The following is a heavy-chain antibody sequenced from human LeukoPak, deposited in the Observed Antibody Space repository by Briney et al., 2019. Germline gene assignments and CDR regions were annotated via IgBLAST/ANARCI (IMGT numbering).Heavy chain of an antibody. V-gene: IGHV3-11*04. J-gene: IGHJ4*02. CDR2: ISSSGSTK. CDR1: GFTFSNAW. CDR3: AREFRGVTRYFDY. Sequence: PGGSLRLSCAASGFTFSNAWMSWVRQAPGKGLEWVSYISSSGSTKYYADSVKGRFTISRDNAKNSLYLQMNSLRAEDTAVYYCAREFRGVTRYFDYWGQGTLVTVSS. D-gene: IGHD3-10*01.